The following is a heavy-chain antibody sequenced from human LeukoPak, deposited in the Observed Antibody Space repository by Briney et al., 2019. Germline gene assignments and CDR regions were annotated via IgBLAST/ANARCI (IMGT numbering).Heavy chain of an antibody. CDR2: VSGSGRNT. CDR1: GFTFSNYA. D-gene: IGHD2-15*01. CDR3: AKVSGSGGTKYQPFDY. Sequence: GGSLRLSCAGSGFTFSNYAMTWVRQAPGKGLEWVSSVSGSGRNTFYPDSVKGRFTISRDNSKNTLYLQMNSLRAEDTAVYYCAKVSGSGGTKYQPFDYWGQGTLVTVSS. V-gene: IGHV3-23*01. J-gene: IGHJ4*02.